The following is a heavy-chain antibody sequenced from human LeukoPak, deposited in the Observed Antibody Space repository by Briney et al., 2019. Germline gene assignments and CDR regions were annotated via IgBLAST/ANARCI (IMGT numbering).Heavy chain of an antibody. CDR2: IIPIFGKA. CDR1: GGTFISYA. D-gene: IGHD3-22*01. V-gene: IGHV1-69*05. CDR3: ARGLVYYYDSSGYYDAFDI. J-gene: IGHJ3*02. Sequence: ASVKVSCKASGGTFISYAISWVRQAPGQGLEWMGRIIPIFGKANYAQKFQGRVTITTDESTSTAYMELSSLRSEDTAVYYCARGLVYYYDSSGYYDAFDIWGQGTMVTVSS.